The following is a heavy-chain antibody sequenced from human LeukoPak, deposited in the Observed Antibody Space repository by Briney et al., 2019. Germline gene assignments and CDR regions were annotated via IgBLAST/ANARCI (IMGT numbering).Heavy chain of an antibody. CDR2: ISYDGSNK. Sequence: GGSLRLSCAASGFTFSSYAMHWVRQAPGKGLEWVAVISYDGSNKYYADSVKGRFTISRDNSKNTLYLQMNSLRAEDTAVYYCARDRRPWIQLSVPEYWGRGTLVTVSS. V-gene: IGHV3-30*04. CDR1: GFTFSSYA. CDR3: ARDRRPWIQLSVPEY. J-gene: IGHJ4*02. D-gene: IGHD5-18*01.